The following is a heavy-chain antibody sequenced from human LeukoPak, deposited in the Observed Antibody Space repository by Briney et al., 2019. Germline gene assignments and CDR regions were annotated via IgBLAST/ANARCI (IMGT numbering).Heavy chain of an antibody. CDR2: ISAYNGNT. J-gene: IGHJ5*02. Sequence: ASVKVSCKASGYTFTSYGISWVRQAPGQGLEWMGWISAYNGNTNYAQKHQGRVTMTTDTSTSTAYMELRSLRSDDTAVYYCASSVDYYGSGSYYKPEYNWFDPWGQGTLVTVSS. D-gene: IGHD3-10*01. V-gene: IGHV1-18*01. CDR3: ASSVDYYGSGSYYKPEYNWFDP. CDR1: GYTFTSYG.